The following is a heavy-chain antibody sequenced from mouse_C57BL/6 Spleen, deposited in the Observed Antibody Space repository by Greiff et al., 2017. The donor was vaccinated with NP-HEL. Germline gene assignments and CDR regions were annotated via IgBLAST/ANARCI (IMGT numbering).Heavy chain of an antibody. Sequence: EVQLQESGPELVKPGASVKISCKASGYSFTGYYMNWVKQSPEKSLEWIGEINPSTGGTTYNQKFKDKATLTVDNSSSTAYMQLKSLTSEDSAVYYCARSGYGSTDWYFDVWGTGTTVTVSS. CDR2: INPSTGGT. V-gene: IGHV1-42*01. CDR3: ARSGYGSTDWYFDV. CDR1: GYSFTGYY. D-gene: IGHD1-1*01. J-gene: IGHJ1*03.